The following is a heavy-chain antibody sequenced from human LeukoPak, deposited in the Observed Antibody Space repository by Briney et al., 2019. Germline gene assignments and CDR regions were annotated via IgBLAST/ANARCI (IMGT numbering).Heavy chain of an antibody. CDR2: INPNGADT. CDR3: ARDFTGLLPPSYYFDY. V-gene: IGHV1-2*02. J-gene: IGHJ4*02. D-gene: IGHD2-15*01. Sequence: ASVKVSCKASGYTFTGYYMHWVRQAPGQRLEWMGWINPNGADTNYAQKFQGRVTMTRDTSISTPYMELSRLRSDDTALYYCARDFTGLLPPSYYFDYWGQGTLVTVSS. CDR1: GYTFTGYY.